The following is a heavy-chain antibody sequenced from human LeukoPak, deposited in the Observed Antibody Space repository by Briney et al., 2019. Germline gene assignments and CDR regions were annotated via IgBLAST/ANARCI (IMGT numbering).Heavy chain of an antibody. Sequence: SETLSLTCAVSGYSISSGYYWGWIRQPPGKGLEWIGYIYYSGSTNYNPSLKSRVTISVDTSKNQFSLKLSSVTAADTAVYYCARGSYDSLDYWGQGTLVTVSS. V-gene: IGHV4-61*01. J-gene: IGHJ4*02. CDR3: ARGSYDSLDY. D-gene: IGHD3-10*01. CDR2: IYYSGST. CDR1: GYSISSGYY.